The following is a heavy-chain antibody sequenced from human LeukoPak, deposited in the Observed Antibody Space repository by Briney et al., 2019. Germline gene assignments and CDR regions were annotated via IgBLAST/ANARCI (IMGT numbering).Heavy chain of an antibody. CDR2: IYYSGST. J-gene: IGHJ3*02. D-gene: IGHD2-15*01. Sequence: MPSETLSLTCTVSGGSISSSSYYWGWIRQPPGKGLEWIGTIYYSGSTYYNPSLKSRVTISVDTSKNQFSLKLSSVTAADTAVYYCASYCSGGSCYYRFEAFDIWGQGTMVTVSS. CDR3: ASYCSGGSCYYRFEAFDI. CDR1: GGSISSSSYY. V-gene: IGHV4-39*01.